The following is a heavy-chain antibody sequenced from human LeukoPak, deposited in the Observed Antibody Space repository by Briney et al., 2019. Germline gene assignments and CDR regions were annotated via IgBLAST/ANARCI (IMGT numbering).Heavy chain of an antibody. CDR3: AKFIVGALELGIYFDY. CDR1: GFTFSSYA. D-gene: IGHD1-26*01. J-gene: IGHJ4*02. V-gene: IGHV3-23*01. Sequence: GGSLRLSCAASGFTFSSYAMSWVRQAPGKGLEWVSAISGSGGSTYYADSVKGRFTISRDNSKNTLYLQTNSLRAEDTAVYYCAKFIVGALELGIYFDYWGQGTLVTVSS. CDR2: ISGSGGST.